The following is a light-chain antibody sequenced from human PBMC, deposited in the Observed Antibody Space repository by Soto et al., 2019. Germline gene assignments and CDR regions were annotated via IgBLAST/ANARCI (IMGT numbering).Light chain of an antibody. CDR2: DAS. Sequence: EIVLTQSPATLSLSPGERATLSCGASQSVSSYLAWYQQKPGQAPRLLIYDASNRATGIPARFSGSGSGTDFTLTISSLEPEDFAVYYCQQRSYWPWTFGQGTKVEIK. J-gene: IGKJ1*01. CDR3: QQRSYWPWT. CDR1: QSVSSY. V-gene: IGKV3-11*01.